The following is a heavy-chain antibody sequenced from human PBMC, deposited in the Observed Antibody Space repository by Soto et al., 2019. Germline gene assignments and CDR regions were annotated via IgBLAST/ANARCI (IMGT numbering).Heavy chain of an antibody. D-gene: IGHD3-3*01. CDR1: GYNFAGYW. Sequence: GESLKISCKGSGYNFAGYWIAWVRQMPGKGLELMGIIYPSDSDTRYRPSFQGQVTISADKSICSAYLQWSSLRASDTAMYYCARGGVSTRTFDYWGQGTPVTAPQ. V-gene: IGHV5-51*01. J-gene: IGHJ4*02. CDR2: IYPSDSDT. CDR3: ARGGVSTRTFDY.